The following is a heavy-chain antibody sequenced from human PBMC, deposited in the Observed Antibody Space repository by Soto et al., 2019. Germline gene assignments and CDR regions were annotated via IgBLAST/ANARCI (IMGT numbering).Heavy chain of an antibody. D-gene: IGHD6-13*01. J-gene: IGHJ4*02. CDR3: ARDPPMIAAAGPLFDY. CDR1: GFTFSSYS. CDR2: ISSSSSYI. V-gene: IGHV3-21*01. Sequence: GESLKISCAASGFTFSSYSMNWVRQAPGKGLEWVSSISSSSSYIYYADSVKGGFTISRDNAKNALYLQMNSLRAEDTAVYYCARDPPMIAAAGPLFDYWGQGTLVTVSS.